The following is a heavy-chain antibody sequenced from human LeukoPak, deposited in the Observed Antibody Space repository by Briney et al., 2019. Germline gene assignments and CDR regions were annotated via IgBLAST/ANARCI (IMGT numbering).Heavy chain of an antibody. CDR2: ISGNGGDT. J-gene: IGHJ6*03. D-gene: IGHD2-15*01. Sequence: PGGSLRLSCAASGFTFSSYSMNWVRQAPGKGLEWVSAISGNGGDTYYADSVRGRFTISRDNSKNTLYLQMNYLRAEDTALYYCAKVATRVGVHYMDVWGKGTTVTVSS. CDR1: GFTFSSYS. CDR3: AKVATRVGVHYMDV. V-gene: IGHV3-23*01.